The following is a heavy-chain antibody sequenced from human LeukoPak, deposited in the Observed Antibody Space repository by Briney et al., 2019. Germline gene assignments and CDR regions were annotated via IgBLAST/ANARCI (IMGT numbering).Heavy chain of an antibody. V-gene: IGHV4-39*01. CDR2: IYYSGST. Sequence: SETLSLTCTVSGGSISSSSYYWGWTRQPPGKGLEWIGSIYYSGSTYYNPSLKSRVTISVDTSKNQFSLRLSSVTAADTAVYYCARSAMVRGVIIGLNWFDPWGQGTLVTVSS. D-gene: IGHD3-10*01. CDR3: ARSAMVRGVIIGLNWFDP. J-gene: IGHJ5*02. CDR1: GGSISSSSYY.